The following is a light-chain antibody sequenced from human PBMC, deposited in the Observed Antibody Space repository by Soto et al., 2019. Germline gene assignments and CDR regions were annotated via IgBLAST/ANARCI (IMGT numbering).Light chain of an antibody. CDR2: GAS. Sequence: ETVMTQSPATLSLSPGERATLSCRASQSVSSSYLAWYQQKPGQAPRLLIYGASSRATGIPDRFSGSGSGTDFTLTISRLEPEDFAVYYCQQYGSSPLTFGGGTKVDI. CDR1: QSVSSSY. CDR3: QQYGSSPLT. J-gene: IGKJ4*01. V-gene: IGKV3-20*01.